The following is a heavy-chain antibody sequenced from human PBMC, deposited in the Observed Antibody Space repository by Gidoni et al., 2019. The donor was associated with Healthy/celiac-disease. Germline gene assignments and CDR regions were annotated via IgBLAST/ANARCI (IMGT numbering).Heavy chain of an antibody. Sequence: EVQLVASGGGLVKPGGSLRLSCAASGFPFSSYSMNWVRQAPGKGLEWVSSISSSSSYIYYADSVKGRFTISRDNAKNSLYLQMNSLRAEDTAVYYCARPDAIETVAGTPFDYWGQGTLVTVSS. CDR1: GFPFSSYS. CDR2: ISSSSSYI. J-gene: IGHJ4*02. V-gene: IGHV3-21*01. D-gene: IGHD6-19*01. CDR3: ARPDAIETVAGTPFDY.